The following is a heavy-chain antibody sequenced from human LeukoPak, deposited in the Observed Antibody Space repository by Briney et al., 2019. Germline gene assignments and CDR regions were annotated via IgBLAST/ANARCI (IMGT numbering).Heavy chain of an antibody. D-gene: IGHD5-24*01. CDR1: GGSFSGYY. J-gene: IGHJ4*02. Sequence: SETLSLTCAVYGGSFSGYYWSWIRQPPGKGLEWIGEINHSGSTNCNPSLKSRVTISVDTSKNQFSLKLSSVTAADTAVYYCARAGRWLQLKGFDYWGQGTLVTVSS. V-gene: IGHV4-34*01. CDR3: ARAGRWLQLKGFDY. CDR2: INHSGST.